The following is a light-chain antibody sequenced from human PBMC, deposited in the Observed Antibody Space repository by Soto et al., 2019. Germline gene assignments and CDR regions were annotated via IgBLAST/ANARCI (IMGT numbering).Light chain of an antibody. V-gene: IGKV3-20*01. CDR1: QSVNSGY. Sequence: EIVLTQSPGTLSLSPGERAARSCTASQSVNSGYLAWSQQKPGQAPRLLIYGVSSRATGIPDRFSGSGSGTDFTLTISRLEPEDFAVYYCQQYASSPRTCGQGTKVDIK. CDR3: QQYASSPRT. CDR2: GVS. J-gene: IGKJ1*01.